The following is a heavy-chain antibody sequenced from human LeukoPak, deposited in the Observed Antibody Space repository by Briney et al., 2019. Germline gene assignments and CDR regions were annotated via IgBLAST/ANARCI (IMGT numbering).Heavy chain of an antibody. CDR1: GFTFSNYA. Sequence: GGSLRLSCAASGFTFSNYAMSWVRQAAGKGLEWVSGISGSGGSTYYADSVKGRFTISRDNSKNTLYLQMNSLRAEDTAVYYCAKEVSSWYNNWFDPWGQGTLVTVSS. D-gene: IGHD6-13*01. J-gene: IGHJ5*02. CDR3: AKEVSSWYNNWFDP. CDR2: ISGSGGST. V-gene: IGHV3-23*01.